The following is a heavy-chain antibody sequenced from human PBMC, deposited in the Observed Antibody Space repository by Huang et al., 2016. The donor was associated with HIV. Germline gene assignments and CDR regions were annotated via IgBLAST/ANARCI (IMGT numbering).Heavy chain of an antibody. J-gene: IGHJ4*02. V-gene: IGHV5-51*01. Sequence: ELQLVQSGAEVKKPGESLKISCKVSENNFNTYWIGWVRQMPGKGLEWMGIIHPGDSDPSYSPSFRGQVTFSADKSINTAYLQWTYLKASDTAMYYCARWMSSGSYYYFDFWGQGTLVTVSS. CDR2: IHPGDSDP. CDR3: ARWMSSGSYYYFDF. CDR1: ENNFNTYW. D-gene: IGHD1-26*01.